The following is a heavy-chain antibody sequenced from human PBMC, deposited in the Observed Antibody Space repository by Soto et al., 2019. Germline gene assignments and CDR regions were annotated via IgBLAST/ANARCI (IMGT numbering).Heavy chain of an antibody. V-gene: IGHV4-31*03. J-gene: IGHJ6*02. D-gene: IGHD2-21*02. Sequence: QVQLQESGPGLVKPSQTLSLTCTVSGGSISSGGYYCTWIRHHPGQGLEWIGYIYYSGSTYYNPSLKSRVTIPVETSKNHFSLKLSSGTAADTAVYYCARICGGDCHYGMDVWGQGTTVTVSS. CDR1: GGSISSGGYY. CDR3: ARICGGDCHYGMDV. CDR2: IYYSGST.